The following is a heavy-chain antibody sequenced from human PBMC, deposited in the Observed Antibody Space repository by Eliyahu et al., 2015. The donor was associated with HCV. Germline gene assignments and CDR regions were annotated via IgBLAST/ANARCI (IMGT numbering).Heavy chain of an antibody. D-gene: IGHD6-13*01. J-gene: IGHJ4*02. Sequence: QVQLVESGGGVVQPGRSLRVSCVASEFTFSNYGMHWVRQAPGKGLEWVAMIWSDGSNKNYADSVKGRFTISRDNSKNTLYLQMNSLRAEDTAVYYCAREFVKHGTVAVGTVANWGQGTLVTVSS. CDR2: IWSDGSNK. CDR3: AREFVKHGTVAVGTVAN. CDR1: EFTFSNYG. V-gene: IGHV3-33*08.